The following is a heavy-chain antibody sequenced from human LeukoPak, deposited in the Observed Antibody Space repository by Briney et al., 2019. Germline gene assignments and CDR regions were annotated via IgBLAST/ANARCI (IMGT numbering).Heavy chain of an antibody. CDR1: GFTFDDYA. D-gene: IGHD3-9*01. CDR2: ITGNSDST. CDR3: AKGLYYDILTGNWFDP. J-gene: IGHJ5*02. Sequence: PGGSLRLSCAASGFTFDDYAMHWVRQAPGKGLEWVSGITGNSDSTGYADSVKGRFTISRDNAKNSLFLQMNSLTAEDTALYYCAKGLYYDILTGNWFDPWGQGTLVIVSS. V-gene: IGHV3-9*01.